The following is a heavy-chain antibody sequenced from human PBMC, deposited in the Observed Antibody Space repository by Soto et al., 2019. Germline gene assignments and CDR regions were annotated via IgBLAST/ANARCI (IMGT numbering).Heavy chain of an antibody. CDR1: GFTFSSYA. CDR2: ISGSGGST. J-gene: IGHJ3*02. CDR3: AKVLSYYDFWSGLGAFDI. Sequence: GGSLRLSCAASGFTFSSYAMSWVRQAPGKGLEWVSAISGSGGSTYYADSVKGRFTISRDNSKNTLYLQMNSLIAEDTAVYYCAKVLSYYDFWSGLGAFDIWGQGTMVTVSS. V-gene: IGHV3-23*01. D-gene: IGHD3-3*01.